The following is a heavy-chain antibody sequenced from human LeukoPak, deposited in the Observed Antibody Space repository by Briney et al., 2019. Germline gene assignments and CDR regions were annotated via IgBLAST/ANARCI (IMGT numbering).Heavy chain of an antibody. V-gene: IGHV1-69*05. CDR3: ARDSGLMVYARPNDAFDI. CDR2: IIPIFGTA. J-gene: IGHJ3*02. Sequence: SVTVSCKASGGTFSSYAISWVRQAPGQGLEWMGGIIPIFGTANYAQKFQGRVTITTDESTSTAYMELSSLRSEDTAVYYCARDSGLMVYARPNDAFDIWGQGTMVTVSS. CDR1: GGTFSSYA. D-gene: IGHD2-8*01.